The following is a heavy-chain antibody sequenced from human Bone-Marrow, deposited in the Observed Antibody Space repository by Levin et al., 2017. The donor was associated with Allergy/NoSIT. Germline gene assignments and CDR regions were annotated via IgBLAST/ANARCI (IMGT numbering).Heavy chain of an antibody. D-gene: IGHD2-21*01. J-gene: IGHJ4*02. CDR3: ARAGVGSGDPTFDY. V-gene: IGHV4-59*01. Sequence: SPTLSLPCTVSGASIRTYSWTWIRQPPGKGLQWLGYISDTGSTNHNPSLESRVTISVDPSKSQFSLKLDSVTAADTAVYYCARAGVGSGDPTFDYWGQGTLVTVSS. CDR1: GASIRTYS. CDR2: ISDTGST.